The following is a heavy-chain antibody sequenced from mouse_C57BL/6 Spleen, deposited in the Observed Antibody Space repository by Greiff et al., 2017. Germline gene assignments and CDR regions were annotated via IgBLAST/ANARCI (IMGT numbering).Heavy chain of an antibody. V-gene: IGHV1-81*01. J-gene: IGHJ2*01. Sequence: VQRVESGAELARPGASVKLSCKASGYTFTSYGISWVKQRTGQGLEWIGEIYPRSGNTYYNEKFKGKATLTADKSSSTAYMELRSLTSEDSAVYFCARRVDSSGFDYWGQGTTLTVSS. CDR3: ARRVDSSGFDY. CDR1: GYTFTSYG. D-gene: IGHD3-2*02. CDR2: IYPRSGNT.